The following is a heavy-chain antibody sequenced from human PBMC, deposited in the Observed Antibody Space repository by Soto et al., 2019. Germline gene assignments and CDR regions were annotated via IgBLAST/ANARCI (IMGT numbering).Heavy chain of an antibody. Sequence: GGSLRLSCAASGFTFSSYSMNWVRQAPGKGLEWVSYISSSSSTIYYADSVKGRFTISRDNAKNSLYLQMNSLRDEDPAVYYCARDDGDDMITFGGVIALGAFDIWGQGTMVTVSS. CDR3: ARDDGDDMITFGGVIALGAFDI. D-gene: IGHD3-16*02. V-gene: IGHV3-48*02. CDR2: ISSSSSTI. J-gene: IGHJ3*02. CDR1: GFTFSSYS.